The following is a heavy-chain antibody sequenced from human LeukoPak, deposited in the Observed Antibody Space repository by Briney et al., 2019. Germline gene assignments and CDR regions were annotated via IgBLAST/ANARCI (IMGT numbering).Heavy chain of an antibody. Sequence: GGSLRLSCAASGFTFSSYSMNWVRQAPGKGLEWVSSISSSSSYIYYADSVKGRFTISRDNAKNSLYLQMNSLRAEDTAVYYCARGGASGDSSGYYYLPFEYWGQGTLVTVSS. J-gene: IGHJ4*02. CDR3: ARGGASGDSSGYYYLPFEY. D-gene: IGHD3-22*01. CDR2: ISSSSSYI. V-gene: IGHV3-21*01. CDR1: GFTFSSYS.